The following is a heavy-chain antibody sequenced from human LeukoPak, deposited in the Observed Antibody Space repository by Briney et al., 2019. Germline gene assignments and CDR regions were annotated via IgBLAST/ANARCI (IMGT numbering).Heavy chain of an antibody. V-gene: IGHV1-46*03. CDR1: GYTFTSYY. CDR2: INPSGGST. J-gene: IGHJ3*02. Sequence: ASVKVSCKASGYTFTSYYMHWVRQAPGQGLEWMGIINPSGGSTSYAQKFQGRVTMTRDTSASIVYMELSSLRSEDTAVYYCARVYYDSSGYYPKHAFDIWGQGTMVTVPS. CDR3: ARVYYDSSGYYPKHAFDI. D-gene: IGHD3-22*01.